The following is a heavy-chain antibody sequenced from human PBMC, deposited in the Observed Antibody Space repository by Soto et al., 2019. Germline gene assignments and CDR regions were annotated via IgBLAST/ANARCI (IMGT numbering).Heavy chain of an antibody. J-gene: IGHJ4*02. CDR3: ASRRNPYGAYDY. CDR1: GFTVSSSF. D-gene: IGHD4-17*01. Sequence: GGSLRLSCAASGFTVSSSFMSWVRQAPGKGLEWVSIIYSDGSTYYADSVKGRFTISRDNSKNTLYLQMNSLRADDTAVYYCASRRNPYGAYDYWGQGTLVTVSS. CDR2: IYSDGST. V-gene: IGHV3-66*01.